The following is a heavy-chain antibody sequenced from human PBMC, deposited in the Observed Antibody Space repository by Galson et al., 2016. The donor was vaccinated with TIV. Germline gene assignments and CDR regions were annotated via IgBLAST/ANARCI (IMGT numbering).Heavy chain of an antibody. V-gene: IGHV3-30*18. CDR1: GFTFRSYG. CDR3: AKDPLRITMIVEFDFYGVHV. Sequence: SLRLSCAASGFTFRSYGMHWVRQAPGKGLEWVATISNDGSNKYYADSVKGRFTISRDNSKNTLDLQMNSLRAEETAVYYCAKDPLRITMIVEFDFYGVHVGSQGTTVSVSS. J-gene: IGHJ6*02. D-gene: IGHD3-22*01. CDR2: ISNDGSNK.